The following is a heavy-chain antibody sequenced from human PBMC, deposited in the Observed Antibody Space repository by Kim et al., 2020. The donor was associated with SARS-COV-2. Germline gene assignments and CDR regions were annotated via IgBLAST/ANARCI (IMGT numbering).Heavy chain of an antibody. CDR2: IHDTGHT. CDR1: GGSISSSDHY. V-gene: IGHV4-39*01. D-gene: IGHD2-8*02. Sequence: SETLSLTCTVSGGSISSSDHYWGWIRQSPGMGLEWIVSIHDTGHTLSGPSLRGRVTMSVDTSQKHFSLHVTAVSAADTAVYFCARLAPTSTGPFYFDHWGEGTRPTVSS. J-gene: IGHJ4*02. CDR3: ARLAPTSTGPFYFDH.